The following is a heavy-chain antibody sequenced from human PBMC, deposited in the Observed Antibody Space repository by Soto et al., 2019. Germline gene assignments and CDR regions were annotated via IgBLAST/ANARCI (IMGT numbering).Heavy chain of an antibody. Sequence: SETLSLTCTVSGGSISSGGYYWSWIRQHPGKGLEWIGYIYCSGSTYYNPSLKSRVTISVDTSKNQFSLKLSSVTAADTAVYYCARATVEMATIRTFDYWGQGTLVTVSS. CDR1: GGSISSGGYY. D-gene: IGHD2-2*02. J-gene: IGHJ4*02. CDR2: IYCSGST. CDR3: ARATVEMATIRTFDY. V-gene: IGHV4-31*03.